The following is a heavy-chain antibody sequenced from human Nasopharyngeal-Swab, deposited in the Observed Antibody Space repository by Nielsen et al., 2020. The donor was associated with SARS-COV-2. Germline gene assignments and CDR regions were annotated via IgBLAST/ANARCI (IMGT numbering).Heavy chain of an antibody. CDR2: IYTSGST. CDR1: GGSISSGSYY. D-gene: IGHD5-18*01. J-gene: IGHJ4*02. V-gene: IGHV4-61*02. CDR3: ARAGRYSYGDYFDY. Sequence: LSCTVSGGSISSGSYYWSWIRQPAGKGLEWIGRIYTSGSTNYNPSLKSRVTISVDTSKNQFSLKLSSVTAADTAVYYCARAGRYSYGDYFDYWGQGTLVTVSS.